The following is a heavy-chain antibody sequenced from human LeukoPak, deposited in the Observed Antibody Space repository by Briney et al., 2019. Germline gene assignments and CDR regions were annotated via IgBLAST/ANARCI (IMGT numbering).Heavy chain of an antibody. CDR3: ARLMVRGVITTDY. CDR2: INPNSGGT. D-gene: IGHD3-10*01. CDR1: GYTFTGYY. Sequence: ASVKVSCKASGYTFTGYYMHWVRQAPGQGLEWMGRINPNSGGTNYAQKFQGRVTMTRDTSISTAYMELSRLRSEDTAVYYCARLMVRGVITTDYWGQGTLVTVSS. V-gene: IGHV1-2*06. J-gene: IGHJ4*02.